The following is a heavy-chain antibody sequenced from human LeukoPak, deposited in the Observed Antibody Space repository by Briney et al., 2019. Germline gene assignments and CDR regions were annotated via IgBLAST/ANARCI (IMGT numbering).Heavy chain of an antibody. CDR3: AKDIIGWSFDY. J-gene: IGHJ4*02. CDR1: GFTSSSCG. CDR2: ISGSDGRT. Sequence: PGGSLRLSCAASGFTSSSCGMSWVRQSPGKGLECVSSISGSDGRTYYADSVKGRFTISRDNSKNTLYLQMNTLRAEDTAVYYCAKDIIGWSFDYWGQGTLVTVSS. D-gene: IGHD2-15*01. V-gene: IGHV3-23*01.